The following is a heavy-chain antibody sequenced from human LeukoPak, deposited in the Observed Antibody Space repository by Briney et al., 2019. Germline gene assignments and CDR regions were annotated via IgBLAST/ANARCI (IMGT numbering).Heavy chain of an antibody. Sequence: PGGSLRLSCAASGFTFSSYAMSWVRQAPGKGLEWVSAISGSGGSTYYADSVKGRFTISRDNSKNTLYLQMNSLRAEDTAVYYCAREINYYDSSGYVYWGQGTLVTVSS. CDR2: ISGSGGST. CDR1: GFTFSSYA. CDR3: AREINYYDSSGYVY. D-gene: IGHD3-22*01. V-gene: IGHV3-23*01. J-gene: IGHJ4*02.